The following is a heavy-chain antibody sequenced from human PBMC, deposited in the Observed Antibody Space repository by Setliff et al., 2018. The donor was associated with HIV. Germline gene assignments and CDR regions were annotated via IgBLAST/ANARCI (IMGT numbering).Heavy chain of an antibody. CDR1: GYSFSSHP. CDR3: AREGHLAAPGSSEFDP. CDR2: IKTDNGDT. Sequence: GASVKVSCKASGYSFSSHPIHWVRQAPGQRPEWMGWIKTDNGDTQYSQKFRDRVTITRDTSTSTVYLELRLLTSDDTAIYYCAREGHLAAPGSSEFDPWGQGTLVTVSS. V-gene: IGHV1-3*04. D-gene: IGHD6-13*01. J-gene: IGHJ5*02.